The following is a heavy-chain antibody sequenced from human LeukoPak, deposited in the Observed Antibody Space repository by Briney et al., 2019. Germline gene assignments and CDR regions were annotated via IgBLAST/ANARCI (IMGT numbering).Heavy chain of an antibody. CDR1: GGSISSGDYY. J-gene: IGHJ5*02. CDR3: ARREQQLLVWFDP. Sequence: SETLSLTCTVSGGSISSGDYYWSWIRQPPGKGLEWIGSIYYSGSTYYNPSLKSRVTISVDTSKNQFSLKLSSVTAADTAVYYCARREQQLLVWFDPWGQGTLVTVSS. V-gene: IGHV4-39*01. CDR2: IYYSGST. D-gene: IGHD6-13*01.